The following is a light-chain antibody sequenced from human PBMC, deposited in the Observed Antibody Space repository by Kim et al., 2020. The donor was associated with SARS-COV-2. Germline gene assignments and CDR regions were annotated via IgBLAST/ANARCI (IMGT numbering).Light chain of an antibody. CDR3: QTWDTGVRV. J-gene: IGLJ3*02. CDR1: SGHSSYA. Sequence: SVKLTCTLSSGHSSYANAWQQQQPEKGPRYLRKVNSDGSHNKGDGIPDRCSGSRSGAERYLTISSLQSEDEADYYCQTWDTGVRVFGGGTQLTVL. CDR2: VNSDGSH. V-gene: IGLV4-69*01.